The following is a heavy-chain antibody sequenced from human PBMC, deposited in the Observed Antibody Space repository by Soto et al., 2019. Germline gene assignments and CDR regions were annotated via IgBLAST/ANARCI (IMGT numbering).Heavy chain of an antibody. J-gene: IGHJ5*02. CDR2: HYSGGST. CDR3: ARHRHPRGTVGATSPLDP. D-gene: IGHD1-26*01. Sequence: GSLRLSCAISGFSVSSNYLSWVRHSPGKGLEWVSVHYSGGSTYYADSVQGRFTISRDKSNNTLYLQMRRVRAEDTAVYFCARHRHPRGTVGATSPLDPWGQGTQVTVSS. V-gene: IGHV3-53*01. CDR1: GFSVSSNY.